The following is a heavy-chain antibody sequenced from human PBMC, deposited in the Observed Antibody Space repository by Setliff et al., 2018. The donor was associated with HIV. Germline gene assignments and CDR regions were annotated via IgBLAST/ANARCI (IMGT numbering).Heavy chain of an antibody. CDR1: GGSMSSGSYS. V-gene: IGHV4-61*09. J-gene: IGHJ5*02. CDR2: VYVGGTV. D-gene: IGHD3-3*01. CDR3: ARGRTIGVSAVFLDP. Sequence: SETLSLTCTVSGGSMSSGSYSWTWLRQPAGKEPELIGHVYVGGTVIYNPSLASRLTISIVPSKNQFSLDLRSVTAADTAKYYCARGRTIGVSAVFLDPWGQGTPVTVSS.